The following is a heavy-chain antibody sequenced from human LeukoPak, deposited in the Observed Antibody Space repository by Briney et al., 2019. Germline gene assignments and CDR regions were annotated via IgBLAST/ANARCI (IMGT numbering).Heavy chain of an antibody. V-gene: IGHV1-18*01. CDR2: ISAYDGNT. CDR1: GYTFTSYG. Sequence: ASVKVSCKASGYTFTSYGISWVRQAPGQGLEWMGWISAYDGNTNYAQKFQGRVTMTRDTSISTAYMELSRLRSDDTAVYYCARDRYCSSTSCYYFDYWGQGTLVTVSS. CDR3: ARDRYCSSTSCYYFDY. D-gene: IGHD2-2*01. J-gene: IGHJ4*02.